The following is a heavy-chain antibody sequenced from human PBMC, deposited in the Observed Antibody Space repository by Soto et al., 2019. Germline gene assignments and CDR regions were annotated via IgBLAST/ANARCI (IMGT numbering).Heavy chain of an antibody. CDR1: GYTFTIYY. J-gene: IGHJ6*04. CDR2: INTSGGSP. CDR3: ARGGRHSDYYYYYGTDV. D-gene: IGHD6-25*01. V-gene: IGHV1-46*01. Sequence: ASVKVSCKAFGYTFTIYYIHWVRQAPGQGLEWMGVINTSGGSPTYAQKFQDRVTMTRDTSTSTVYMELSSLRSEDTAVYYCARGGRHSDYYYYYGTDVWGKGTTVTVSS.